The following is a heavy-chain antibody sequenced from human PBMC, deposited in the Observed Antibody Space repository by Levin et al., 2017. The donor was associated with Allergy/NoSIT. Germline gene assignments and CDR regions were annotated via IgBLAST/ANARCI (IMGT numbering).Heavy chain of an antibody. D-gene: IGHD3-22*01. CDR1: GFIFRDYF. V-gene: IGHV3-11*01. J-gene: IGHJ1*01. Sequence: GESLKISCAASGFIFRDYFMTWIRQAPGKGLECVAYISSSGSAEHYADSVKGRFTISRDNARDFVFLQMNSLRAEDTAVYYCVRGLDDSNGYYPPKEYFQRWGQGSLVVVSS. CDR3: VRGLDDSNGYYPPKEYFQR. CDR2: ISSSGSAE.